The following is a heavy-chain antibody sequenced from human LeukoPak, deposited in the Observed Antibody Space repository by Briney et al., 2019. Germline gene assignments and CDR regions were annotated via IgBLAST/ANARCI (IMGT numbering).Heavy chain of an antibody. V-gene: IGHV1-18*01. CDR1: GYTFTSYG. J-gene: IGHJ3*02. Sequence: ASVKVSCKAYGYTFTSYGISWVRQAPGQGLEWMGWISAYNGNTNDAQKLQGRVTMTTDTSTSTAYMELRSLRSDDTAVYYCARVGVPPGAFDIWGQGTMVTVSS. CDR2: ISAYNGNT. D-gene: IGHD3-16*01. CDR3: ARVGVPPGAFDI.